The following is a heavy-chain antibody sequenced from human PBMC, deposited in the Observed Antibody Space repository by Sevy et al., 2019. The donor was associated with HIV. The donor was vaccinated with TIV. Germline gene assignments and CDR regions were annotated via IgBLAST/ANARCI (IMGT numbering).Heavy chain of an antibody. Sequence: GGSLRLSCAASGFTFSSYGMNWVRQAPGKGLEWVSSISSTSNFIYYADSVKGRFTISRDNAKNPLYLQMNSLRAEDTAVYYCARGEYCSSTTCSYFDYWGQGTLVTVSS. D-gene: IGHD2-2*01. CDR2: ISSTSNFI. J-gene: IGHJ4*02. CDR3: ARGEYCSSTTCSYFDY. CDR1: GFTFSSYG. V-gene: IGHV3-21*01.